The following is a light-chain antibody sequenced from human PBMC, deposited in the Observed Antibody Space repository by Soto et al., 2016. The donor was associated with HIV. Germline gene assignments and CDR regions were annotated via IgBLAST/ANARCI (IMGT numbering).Light chain of an antibody. CDR3: QQYNSYSRT. Sequence: DIQMTQSPSSLSASVGDRITITCRASQSISTWLAWYQQKPGKAPKLLIYKASSLERGVPSRFSGSGSGTDFTLTISSLQPDDFATYYCQQYNSYSRTFGQGTKVEIK. V-gene: IGKV1-5*03. J-gene: IGKJ1*01. CDR2: KAS. CDR1: QSISTW.